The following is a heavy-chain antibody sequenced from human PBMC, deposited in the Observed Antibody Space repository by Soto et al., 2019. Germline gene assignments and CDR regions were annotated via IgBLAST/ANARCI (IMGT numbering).Heavy chain of an antibody. CDR3: ARGYCSSTSCYIWDNWFDP. V-gene: IGHV4-59*01. Sequence: PLETLSLTCTVSGGSISSYYGSCIRQPPGKGLEWIGNIYYTGRTNYNPSLKSRVTISVDTSKNQFSLKLSSVTAADTAVYYCARGYCSSTSCYIWDNWFDPWGQGTLVTVSS. CDR1: GGSISSYY. CDR2: IYYTGRT. D-gene: IGHD2-2*02. J-gene: IGHJ5*02.